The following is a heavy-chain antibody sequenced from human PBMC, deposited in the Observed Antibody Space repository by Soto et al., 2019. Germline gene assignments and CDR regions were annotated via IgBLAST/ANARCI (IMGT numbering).Heavy chain of an antibody. CDR2: IYHSGST. Sequence: SETLSLTCAVSGGSISSGGYSWSWIRQPPGKGLEWIGYIYHSGSTYYNPSLKSRVTISVDRSKNQFSLKLSSVTAADTAVYYCARDRVNDLLTGYHYYRMDVSGQGSTVLGSS. CDR3: ARDRVNDLLTGYHYYRMDV. CDR1: GGSISSGGYS. J-gene: IGHJ6*02. D-gene: IGHD3-9*01. V-gene: IGHV4-30-2*01.